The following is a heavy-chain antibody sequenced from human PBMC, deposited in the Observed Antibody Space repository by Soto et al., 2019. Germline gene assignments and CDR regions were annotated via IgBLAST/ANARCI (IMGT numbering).Heavy chain of an antibody. CDR3: ARGRYGDY. CDR2: ITAHNGNT. V-gene: IGHV1-18*01. D-gene: IGHD1-1*01. CDR1: GYTFTSYG. J-gene: IGHJ4*02. Sequence: QVHLVQSGAEVKKPGASVKVSCKASGYTFTSYGITWVRQAPGQGLEWMGWITAHNGNTDHAQKLQGRVIVTRDTSTSAAYMELRSLRSDGTVVYYCARGRYGDYGGQGALVSVSS.